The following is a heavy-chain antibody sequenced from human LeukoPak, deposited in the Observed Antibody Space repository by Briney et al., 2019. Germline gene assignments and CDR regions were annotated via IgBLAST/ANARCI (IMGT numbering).Heavy chain of an antibody. V-gene: IGHV1-69*04. Sequence: GASVNLTCNASGATFSSYTISWVRQAPGQGLEWMGRIIPIFGIANYAQKFQGRVTITADKSTSTVYMELSSLRSEDTAVYYCAREGEDVEMANWGQGTLVTVSS. D-gene: IGHD5-24*01. CDR2: IIPIFGIA. J-gene: IGHJ4*02. CDR3: AREGEDVEMAN. CDR1: GATFSSYT.